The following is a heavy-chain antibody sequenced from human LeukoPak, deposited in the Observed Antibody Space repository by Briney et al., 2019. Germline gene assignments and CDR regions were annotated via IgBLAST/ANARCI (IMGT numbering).Heavy chain of an antibody. CDR1: GFTFSSYS. V-gene: IGHV3-21*01. CDR3: ARATGDIVVVPAANY. CDR2: ISSSSSYI. D-gene: IGHD2-2*01. Sequence: PGGSLRLSCAASGFTFSSYSMNWVRQAPGKGLEWVSSISSSSSYIYYADSVKGRFTISRDNAKNSLYLQMNSLRAEDTAVYCCARATGDIVVVPAANYWGQGTLVTVSS. J-gene: IGHJ4*02.